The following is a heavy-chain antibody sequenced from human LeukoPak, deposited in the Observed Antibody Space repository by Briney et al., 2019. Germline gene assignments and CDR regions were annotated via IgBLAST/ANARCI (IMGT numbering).Heavy chain of an antibody. V-gene: IGHV1-69*13. D-gene: IGHD1-7*01. CDR1: GGTFSSYA. J-gene: IGHJ5*02. Sequence: SVKVSCKASGGTFSSYAISWVRQAPGQGLEWMGGIIPIFGTANYAQKFQGRVTITADESTSIAYMELSSLRSEDTAVYYCAKGPVNYNWFDPWGQGTLVTVSS. CDR2: IIPIFGTA. CDR3: AKGPVNYNWFDP.